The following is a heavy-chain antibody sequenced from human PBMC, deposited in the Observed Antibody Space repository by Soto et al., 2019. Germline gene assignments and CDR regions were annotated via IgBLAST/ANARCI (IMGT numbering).Heavy chain of an antibody. CDR3: AGGVGYYDFWSGPKAGAFDI. Sequence: GGSLRLSCAASGFTFSSYSMNWVRQAPGKGLEWVSSISSSSSYIYYAASVKGRFTISRDNAKNSLYLQMNSLRAEDTAVYYCAGGVGYYDFWSGPKAGAFDIWGQRTMVTVSS. D-gene: IGHD3-3*01. CDR2: ISSSSSYI. CDR1: GFTFSSYS. J-gene: IGHJ3*02. V-gene: IGHV3-21*01.